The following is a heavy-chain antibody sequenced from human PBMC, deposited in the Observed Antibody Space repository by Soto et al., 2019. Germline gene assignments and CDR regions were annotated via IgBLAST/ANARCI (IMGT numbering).Heavy chain of an antibody. CDR1: EFTFTDYY. CDR3: ARGGSYTSTWYKGHFDH. V-gene: IGHV3-11*01. D-gene: IGHD6-13*01. Sequence: PXGSLRISCAASEFTFTDYYMSWIRQVPGKGLDWVSYISSSGTIIYYADSVKGRFTISRDNAKNSLYLQMNSLRAEDKAVYYCARGGSYTSTWYKGHFDHWGQGTLVTVSS. CDR2: ISSSGTII. J-gene: IGHJ4*02.